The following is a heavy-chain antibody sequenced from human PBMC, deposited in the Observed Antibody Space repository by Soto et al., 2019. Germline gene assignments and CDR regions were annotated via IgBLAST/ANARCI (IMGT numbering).Heavy chain of an antibody. CDR1: GYTFTSYG. J-gene: IGHJ6*02. Sequence: VASVKVSCKASGYTFTSYGISWVRQAPGQGLEWMGWISAYNGNTNYAQKLQGRVTMTTDTSTSTAYMELRSLRSDDTAVYYCARVRRLWFGEDDYYYYYYGMDVWGQGTTVTVSS. CDR2: ISAYNGNT. CDR3: ARVRRLWFGEDDYYYYYYGMDV. V-gene: IGHV1-18*01. D-gene: IGHD3-10*01.